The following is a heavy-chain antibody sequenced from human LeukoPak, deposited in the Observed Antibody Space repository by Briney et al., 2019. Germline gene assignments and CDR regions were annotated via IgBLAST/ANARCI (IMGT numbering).Heavy chain of an antibody. CDR2: IYSGGNT. D-gene: IGHD4-17*01. J-gene: IGHJ6*02. CDR3: ARDTVTTFRFRDYYYYGMDV. V-gene: IGHV3-53*01. Sequence: GGSLRLSCAASGFTVTSNYMNWVRQAPGKGLEWVSVIYSGGNTYYADSVKGRFTISRDSSKNTLYLQMNSLRAEDTAVYYCARDTVTTFRFRDYYYYGMDVWGQGTTVTVSS. CDR1: GFTVTSNY.